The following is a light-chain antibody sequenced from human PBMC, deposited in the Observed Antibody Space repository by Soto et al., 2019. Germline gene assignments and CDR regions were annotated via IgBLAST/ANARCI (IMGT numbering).Light chain of an antibody. Sequence: QSVLTQPPSVSAAPGQKVTISCSGSTSNIGNNNVFWYQQLPGTAPKLLIYDNDKRPSGIPDRFPGSKSGTSATLGITGLQTGDEADYYCATWDRSLSVGVFGGGTKLTVL. V-gene: IGLV1-51*01. CDR2: DND. J-gene: IGLJ2*01. CDR1: TSNIGNNN. CDR3: ATWDRSLSVGV.